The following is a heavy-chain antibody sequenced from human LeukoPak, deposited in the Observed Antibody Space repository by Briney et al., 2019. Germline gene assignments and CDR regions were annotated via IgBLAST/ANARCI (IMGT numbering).Heavy chain of an antibody. CDR2: ISSSSSYI. CDR3: AKGKPGYSSSWYHFDF. V-gene: IGHV3-21*04. CDR1: GFTFSSYS. D-gene: IGHD6-13*01. Sequence: PGGSLRLSCAASGFTFSSYSMNWVRQAPGKGLEWVSSISSSSSYIYYADSVKGRFTISRDNSKNTMYLQMNSLRAEATAVYYCAKGKPGYSSSWYHFDFWGQGNLGPGSS. J-gene: IGHJ4*02.